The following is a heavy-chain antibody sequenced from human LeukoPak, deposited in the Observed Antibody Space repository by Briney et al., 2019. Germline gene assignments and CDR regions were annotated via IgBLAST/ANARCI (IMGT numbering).Heavy chain of an antibody. Sequence: GESLKISCKGSGYSFTSYWIGWVRQTAGKGLEWMGIIYPSDSETRYSPSFQGQVTISADKSISTAYLQWSSLKASDTAMYYCARRAPQGGYFDYWGQGTLVTVSS. J-gene: IGHJ4*02. CDR1: GYSFTSYW. D-gene: IGHD3-16*01. V-gene: IGHV5-51*01. CDR2: IYPSDSET. CDR3: ARRAPQGGYFDY.